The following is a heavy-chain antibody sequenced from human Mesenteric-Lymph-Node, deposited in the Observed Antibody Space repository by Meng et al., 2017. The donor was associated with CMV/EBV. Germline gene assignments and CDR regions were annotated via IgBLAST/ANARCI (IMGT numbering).Heavy chain of an antibody. D-gene: IGHD3-3*01. CDR2: ISYSGST. Sequence: SETLSLTCTVSGGSISSYYWSWIRQPPGKGLEWIGSISYSGSTNCNPFLKSRVTISVGTSKNQFSLELSSVTAADTAVYFCARTAKYDFWSGTYYYYYAMDVWGQGTTVTVSS. CDR3: ARTAKYDFWSGTYYYYYAMDV. J-gene: IGHJ6*02. CDR1: GGSISSYY. V-gene: IGHV4-59*01.